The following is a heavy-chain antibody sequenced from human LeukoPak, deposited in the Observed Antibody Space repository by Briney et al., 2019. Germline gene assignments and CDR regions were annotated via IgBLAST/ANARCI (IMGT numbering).Heavy chain of an antibody. J-gene: IGHJ6*02. CDR1: GFTFSSYS. Sequence: LSGGSLGLSCAASGFTFSSYSMTWVRQAPGKGLEWVSGITGSGDTTSYADSVKGQFTISRDNSKNTVYLQMNSLRAEDTAVYYCAKVRAGIAVAGKSYYYYGMDVWGQGTTVTVSS. CDR2: ITGSGDTT. V-gene: IGHV3-23*01. CDR3: AKVRAGIAVAGKSYYYYGMDV. D-gene: IGHD6-19*01.